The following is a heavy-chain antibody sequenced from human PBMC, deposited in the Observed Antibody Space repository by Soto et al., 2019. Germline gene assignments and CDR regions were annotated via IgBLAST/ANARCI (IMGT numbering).Heavy chain of an antibody. J-gene: IGHJ5*02. CDR3: AKDLLRYFESVPNWFDP. CDR1: GFTFSSYA. D-gene: IGHD3-9*01. V-gene: IGHV3-23*01. Sequence: PGGSLRLSCAASGFTFSSYAMSWVRQAPGKGLEWVSAISGSGGSTYYADSVKGRFTISRDNSKNTLYLQMNSLRAEDTAVYYCAKDLLRYFESVPNWFDPWGQGTLVTVSS. CDR2: ISGSGGST.